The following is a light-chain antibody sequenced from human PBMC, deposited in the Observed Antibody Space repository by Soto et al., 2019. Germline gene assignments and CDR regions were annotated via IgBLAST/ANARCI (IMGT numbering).Light chain of an antibody. CDR2: GVT. J-gene: IGLJ1*01. V-gene: IGLV2-14*01. CDR3: SSYTSGSSHYV. Sequence: SVVTQPASVSGAPGQASTISCTGTSSDVGAYYSVSWYQHHPGKAPKLIIYGVTNRPSGVSNRFSGSKSGNTASLTISGLQAEDEADYHCSSYTSGSSHYVFGTGTKVTVL. CDR1: SSDVGAYYS.